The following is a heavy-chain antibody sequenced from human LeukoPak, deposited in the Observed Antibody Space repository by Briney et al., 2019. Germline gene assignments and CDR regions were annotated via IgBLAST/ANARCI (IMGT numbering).Heavy chain of an antibody. D-gene: IGHD5-24*01. V-gene: IGHV4-30-4*01. CDR2: IYYTGST. J-gene: IGHJ4*02. Sequence: PSETLSLTCTVSGGSISSGDYYWSWIRQPPGKGLEWIGYIYYTGSTYYNPSLKSRVTISLDTSKNQFSLKLSSVTAADTAVYYCARDGYNFYFDYWGQGTLVTVSS. CDR3: ARDGYNFYFDY. CDR1: GGSISSGDYY.